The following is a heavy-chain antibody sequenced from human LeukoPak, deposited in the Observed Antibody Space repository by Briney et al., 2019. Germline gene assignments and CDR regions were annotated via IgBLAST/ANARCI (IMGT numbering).Heavy chain of an antibody. CDR1: GGSISSSNW. CDR2: INHRGST. J-gene: IGHJ4*02. D-gene: IGHD1-26*01. Sequence: PSGTLSLTCAVSGGSISSSNWWSWVRQSPGKGLEWIGEINHRGSTNHNPSLKSRVTLSVDTSKHQFSLKLTSVTAADAAVYYCASSVGSTDYWGQGTLVTVSS. CDR3: ASSVGSTDY. V-gene: IGHV4-4*02.